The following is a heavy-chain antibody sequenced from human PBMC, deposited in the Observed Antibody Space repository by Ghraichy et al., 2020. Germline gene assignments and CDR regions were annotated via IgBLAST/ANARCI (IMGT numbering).Heavy chain of an antibody. J-gene: IGHJ4*02. V-gene: IGHV3-21*01. CDR3: ATTAAYLYFDY. CDR1: GFTFSSYS. CDR2: ISSRSDYI. Sequence: GESLNISCAASGFTFSSYSMNWVRQAPGKGLEWVSSISSRSDYIYYADSLKGRFTVSRDNADNSLFLQMNSLRAEDTAVYYCATTAAYLYFDYWGQGTLVTVSS.